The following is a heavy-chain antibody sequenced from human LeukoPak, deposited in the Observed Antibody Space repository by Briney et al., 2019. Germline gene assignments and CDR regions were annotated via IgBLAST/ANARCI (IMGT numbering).Heavy chain of an antibody. CDR1: GYTFTGYY. CDR2: INPNSGGT. D-gene: IGHD1-26*01. J-gene: IGHJ4*02. V-gene: IGHV1-2*02. Sequence: ASVKVSCKASGYTFTGYYMHWVRQAPGQGLEWMGWINPNSGGTNYAQKFQGRVTMTRDMSTSTVYMELSSLRSEDTAVYYCARVGYSGSYYTFDYWGQGTLVTVSS. CDR3: ARVGYSGSYYTFDY.